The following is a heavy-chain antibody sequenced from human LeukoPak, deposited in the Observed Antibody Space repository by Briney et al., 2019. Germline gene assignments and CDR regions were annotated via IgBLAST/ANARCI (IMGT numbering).Heavy chain of an antibody. D-gene: IGHD5-18*01. Sequence: GGSLRLSCAASGFTFSTYNMHWVRQAPGKGLEWVALMLSDESNKYHAGSVKGRFTISRDNSKNALFLQMNSLRDEDTAVYYCAKDSGYSYGHGLDYWGQGTLVTVSS. CDR1: GFTFSTYN. CDR3: AKDSGYSYGHGLDY. V-gene: IGHV3-30*02. CDR2: MLSDESNK. J-gene: IGHJ4*02.